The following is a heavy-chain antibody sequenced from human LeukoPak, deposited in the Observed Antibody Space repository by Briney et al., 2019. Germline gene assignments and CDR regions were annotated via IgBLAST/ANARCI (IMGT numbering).Heavy chain of an antibody. V-gene: IGHV1-8*01. Sequence: ASVTVSCKTSGYTFTNYDINWVRQAPGQGLEWLGWMSPNNGNTGYAQKFQGRVTMTRDTSINTAYMELSSLRSEDTAVYYCASNPPRTGDFNSWGQGALVTVSS. J-gene: IGHJ4*02. CDR2: MSPNNGNT. D-gene: IGHD7-27*01. CDR1: GYTFTNYD. CDR3: ASNPPRTGDFNS.